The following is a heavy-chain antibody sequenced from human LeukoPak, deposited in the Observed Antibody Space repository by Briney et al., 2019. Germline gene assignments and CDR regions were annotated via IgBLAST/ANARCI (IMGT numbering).Heavy chain of an antibody. CDR3: ARDLGYCTNGVCHTRFDY. CDR2: ISGSGGST. V-gene: IGHV3-23*01. D-gene: IGHD2-8*01. CDR1: GFTFSSFA. J-gene: IGHJ4*02. Sequence: GGSLRLSCAASGFTFSSFALSWVRQAPGKGLEWVSSISGSGGSTSYADSVKGRFTISRDISTNTLYLQMNSLRAEDTAVYYCARDLGYCTNGVCHTRFDYWGQGTLVAVSS.